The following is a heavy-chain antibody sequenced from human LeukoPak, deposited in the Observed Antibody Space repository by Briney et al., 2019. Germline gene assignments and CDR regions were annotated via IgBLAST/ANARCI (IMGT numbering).Heavy chain of an antibody. CDR3: ARGRGYGDYLYWFDP. CDR1: GGSFSGYY. Sequence: SETLSLTCAVYGGSFSGYYWSWIRQPPGKGLEWIGEINHSGSTNYNQSLKSRVTISLDTSKNQFSLKLSSVTAADTAVYYCARGRGYGDYLYWFDPWGQGTLVTVSS. J-gene: IGHJ5*02. D-gene: IGHD4-17*01. V-gene: IGHV4-34*01. CDR2: INHSGST.